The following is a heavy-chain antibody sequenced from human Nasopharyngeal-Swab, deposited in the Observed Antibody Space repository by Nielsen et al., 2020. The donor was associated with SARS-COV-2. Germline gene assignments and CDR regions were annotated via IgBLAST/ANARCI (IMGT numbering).Heavy chain of an antibody. J-gene: IGHJ2*01. CDR3: AIDTSAPGSNWHFDL. D-gene: IGHD3-10*01. CDR1: GGSVSSYY. V-gene: IGHV4-59*02. CDR2: IAHSEAT. Sequence: GSLRLSCSVSGGSVSSYYWSWIRQSPGKGLEWIALIAHSEATNYNPSLRGRVTMSQETSKNQVSLRLNSVTAAATAVYFCAIDTSAPGSNWHFDLLARGTLVTFSS.